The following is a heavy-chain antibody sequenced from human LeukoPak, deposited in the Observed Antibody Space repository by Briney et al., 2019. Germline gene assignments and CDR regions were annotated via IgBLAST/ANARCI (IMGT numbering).Heavy chain of an antibody. CDR2: MHPNSGDT. J-gene: IGHJ4*02. V-gene: IGHV1-8*03. Sequence: ASVKVSCKASGYTFTSYGINWVRQAAGQGFEWVGWMHPNSGDTGYAHNLQGRITITRDSSTATVFMELSSLRSEDTAMYYCARGRLNGNVDFWGQGTLVTVSS. D-gene: IGHD1-20*01. CDR1: GYTFTSYG. CDR3: ARGRLNGNVDF.